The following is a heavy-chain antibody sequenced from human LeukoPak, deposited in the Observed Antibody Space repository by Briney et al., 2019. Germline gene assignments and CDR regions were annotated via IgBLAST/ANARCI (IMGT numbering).Heavy chain of an antibody. CDR1: GYTFSGHY. Sequence: GASVKVSCKASGYTFSGHYMHWVRQAPGQGLEWMGWIKPSSGATNYAQKFQGRVTMTRDTSISTAYMELSRLRSDDTAVYYCARDGDCSSTSCWIYYYGMDVWGQGTTVTVSS. V-gene: IGHV1-2*02. CDR2: IKPSSGAT. D-gene: IGHD2-2*01. CDR3: ARDGDCSSTSCWIYYYGMDV. J-gene: IGHJ6*02.